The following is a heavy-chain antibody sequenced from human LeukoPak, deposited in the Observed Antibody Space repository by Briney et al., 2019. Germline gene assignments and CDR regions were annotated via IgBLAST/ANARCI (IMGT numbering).Heavy chain of an antibody. CDR2: IFYSGIA. CDR3: ARAIQASLQPRFDP. Sequence: SETLSLTCTVSGDSITSGDYYWTWIRQPPGKGLEWIGYIFYSGIAYYHPSLKSRVSISVDTAKNQFSLNLNSVTAADTAVYYCARAIQASLQPRFDPWGQGTLVTVSS. CDR1: GDSITSGDYY. V-gene: IGHV4-30-4*08. D-gene: IGHD5-18*01. J-gene: IGHJ5*02.